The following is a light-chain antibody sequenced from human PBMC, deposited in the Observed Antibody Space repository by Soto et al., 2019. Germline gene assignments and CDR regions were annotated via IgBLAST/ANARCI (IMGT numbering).Light chain of an antibody. V-gene: IGKV1-5*01. Sequence: DIQMTQSPSTLSASVGDRVTITCRDSQSISSWLAWYQQKPGKAPKLLIYDASSLESGVPSRFSGSGSGTEFTLTISSLQPDDFATYYCQQYNSSLLTFGGGTKVEIK. CDR3: QQYNSSLLT. CDR1: QSISSW. J-gene: IGKJ4*01. CDR2: DAS.